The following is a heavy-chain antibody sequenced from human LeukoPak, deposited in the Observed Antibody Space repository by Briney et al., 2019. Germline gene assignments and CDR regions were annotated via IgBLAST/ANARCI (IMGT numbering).Heavy chain of an antibody. V-gene: IGHV3-9*01. D-gene: IGHD3-3*01. J-gene: IGHJ6*02. CDR2: ISWNSGSI. CDR1: GFTFDDYA. Sequence: GGSLRLSCAASGFTFDDYAMHWVRQAPGKGLEWVSGISWNSGSIGYADSVKGRFTISRDNAKNSLYLQMNSLRAEDTALYYCARLRFLERYYYYGMDVWGQGTTVTVSS. CDR3: ARLRFLERYYYYGMDV.